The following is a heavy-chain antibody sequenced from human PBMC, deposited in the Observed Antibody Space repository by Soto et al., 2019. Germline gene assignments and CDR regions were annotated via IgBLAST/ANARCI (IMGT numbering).Heavy chain of an antibody. Sequence: ERLSLTCTVSVPSPSSGGYCCRRLRQRPGRGLECIGYIYYSGSTYYNPPLKSRVTISVDTSKNQFSLKLSSVTAADTAVYYCAIDSGTRSNGFDTWGQGAVVTVSA. V-gene: IGHV4-31*03. J-gene: IGHJ5*02. CDR2: IYYSGST. CDR3: AIDSGTRSNGFDT. CDR1: VPSPSSGGYC.